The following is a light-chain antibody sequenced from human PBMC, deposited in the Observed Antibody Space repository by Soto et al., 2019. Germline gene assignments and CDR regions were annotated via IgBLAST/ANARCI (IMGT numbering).Light chain of an antibody. J-gene: IGLJ1*01. V-gene: IGLV2-14*01. CDR3: SSYPSSSTLYV. Sequence: QSALTQPASVSGSPGQSITISCTETSSDVGGYNYVSWYQQHPGKAPKLMIYDVSNRPSGVSNRFSGSKSGNTTSLTISGLQAEDEADYYCSSYPSSSTLYVFGIGTKLTVL. CDR2: DVS. CDR1: SSDVGGYNY.